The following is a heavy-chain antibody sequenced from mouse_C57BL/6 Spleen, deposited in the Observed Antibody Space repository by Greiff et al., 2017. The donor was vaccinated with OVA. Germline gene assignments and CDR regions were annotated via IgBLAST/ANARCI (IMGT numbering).Heavy chain of an antibody. Sequence: QVQLQQSGAELVRPGSSVKLSCKASGYTFTSYWMHWVKQRPIQGLEWIGNIDPSDSETHYNQKFKDKATLTVDKSSSTAYMQLSSLTSEDSAVYYCATSKTGIYYFDYWGQGTTLTVSS. CDR1: GYTFTSYW. D-gene: IGHD4-1*01. CDR3: ATSKTGIYYFDY. CDR2: IDPSDSET. V-gene: IGHV1-52*01. J-gene: IGHJ2*01.